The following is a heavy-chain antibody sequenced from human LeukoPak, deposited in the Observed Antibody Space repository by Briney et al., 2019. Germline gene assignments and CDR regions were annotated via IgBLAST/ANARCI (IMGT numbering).Heavy chain of an antibody. CDR3: TSRSSTFGGVIDLDY. CDR2: IRNKGNSYAT. CDR1: GFTFSGST. J-gene: IGHJ4*02. V-gene: IGHV3-73*01. D-gene: IGHD3-16*02. Sequence: GGPLRLSCAVSGFTFSGSTIHWVRQTSGKGLEWVGRIRNKGNSYATAYAASVKGRFTISRDDSKNTAYLQMNSLKTEDTAVYYCTSRSSTFGGVIDLDYWGQGTLVTVSS.